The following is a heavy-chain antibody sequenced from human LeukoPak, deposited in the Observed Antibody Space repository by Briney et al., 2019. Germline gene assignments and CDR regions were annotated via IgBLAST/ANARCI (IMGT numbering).Heavy chain of an antibody. V-gene: IGHV1-2*06. Sequence: GASVKASCKASGYTFTGYYMHWVRQAPGQGLEWMGRINPNSGGTNYAQKFQGRVTMTRDTSISTAYMALSRLRSDDTAVYYCASFSETDCSSTSCYRTSGYYYYYGMDVWGQGTTVTVSS. D-gene: IGHD2-2*02. CDR3: ASFSETDCSSTSCYRTSGYYYYYGMDV. CDR1: GYTFTGYY. J-gene: IGHJ6*02. CDR2: INPNSGGT.